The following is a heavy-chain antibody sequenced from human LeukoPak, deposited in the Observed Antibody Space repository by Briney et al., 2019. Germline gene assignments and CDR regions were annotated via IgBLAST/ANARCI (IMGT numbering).Heavy chain of an antibody. Sequence: GGSLRLSCAASGFTFSSYGMHWVRQAPGKGLEWVAVIWYDGSNKYYADSVKGRFTISRDNSKNTLYLQMNSLRAEDTAVYYCARLTYIWNFDDFDIWGQGTMVTVSS. CDR2: IWYDGSNK. V-gene: IGHV3-33*01. CDR3: ARLTYIWNFDDFDI. CDR1: GFTFSSYG. J-gene: IGHJ3*02. D-gene: IGHD1-1*01.